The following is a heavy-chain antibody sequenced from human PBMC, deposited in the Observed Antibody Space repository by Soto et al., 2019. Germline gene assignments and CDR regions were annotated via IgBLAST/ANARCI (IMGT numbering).Heavy chain of an antibody. CDR1: GFTFSSYW. CDR2: INSAGSTT. Sequence: EVQLVESGGGLVQPGGSLRLSCAASGFTFSSYWMLWVRQAPGKGLVWVSRINSAGSTTSYADSVKGRFTISRDNATNTLYLQMNSLGAEDTAVYYCARVKPGYSYVNYWGQGTLVTVSS. J-gene: IGHJ4*02. V-gene: IGHV3-74*01. CDR3: ARVKPGYSYVNY. D-gene: IGHD5-18*01.